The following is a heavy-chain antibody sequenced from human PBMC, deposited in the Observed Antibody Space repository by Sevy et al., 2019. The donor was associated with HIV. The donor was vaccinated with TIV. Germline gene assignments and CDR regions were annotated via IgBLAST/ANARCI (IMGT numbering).Heavy chain of an antibody. J-gene: IGHJ2*01. V-gene: IGHV3-73*01. Sequence: GGSLRLSCAASGFTFTGSAMHWVRHASGKGLEWVGRIRGKPNNYATAYAASVKGRFTISRDDSDSTAYLQINNLKTEDTALYYCTRLTGDPGWYFDLWGHGTLVTVSS. D-gene: IGHD7-27*01. CDR3: TRLTGDPGWYFDL. CDR2: IRGKPNNYAT. CDR1: GFTFTGSA.